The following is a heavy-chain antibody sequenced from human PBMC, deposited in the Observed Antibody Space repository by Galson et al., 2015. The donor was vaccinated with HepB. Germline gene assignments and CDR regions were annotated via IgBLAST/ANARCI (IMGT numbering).Heavy chain of an antibody. CDR3: ARFPGLVPPALSFFDY. J-gene: IGHJ4*02. D-gene: IGHD2-2*01. V-gene: IGHV5-51*01. CDR2: IYPGQSNI. CDR1: GYSFTSYW. Sequence: QSGAEVKRPGESLKISCKGSGYSFTSYWIGWVRQRPGKGLEWMGIIYPGQSNIRYSPSFQGQVTISADKSITTAFLQWGSLKPSDTAMYYCARFPGLVPPALSFFDYWGQGTLVTVSS.